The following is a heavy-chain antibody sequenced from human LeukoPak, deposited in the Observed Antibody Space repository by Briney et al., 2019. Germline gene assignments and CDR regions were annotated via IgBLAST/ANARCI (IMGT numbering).Heavy chain of an antibody. J-gene: IGHJ4*02. V-gene: IGHV3-23*01. CDR3: ARVFTSGSPFDY. CDR1: GFTFSSYA. Sequence: PGGSLRLSCAASGFTFSSYAMSWVREAPGKGLEWVSAISGSGGSTYYADSVKGRFTISRDNSKNTLYLQMNSLRAEDTAVYYCARVFTSGSPFDYWGQGTLVTVSS. CDR2: ISGSGGST. D-gene: IGHD1-26*01.